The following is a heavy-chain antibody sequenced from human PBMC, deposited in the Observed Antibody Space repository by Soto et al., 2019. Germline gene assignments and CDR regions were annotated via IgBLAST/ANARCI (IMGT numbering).Heavy chain of an antibody. V-gene: IGHV3-48*01. Sequence: GGSLRLSCAASGFTFSSYSMNWVRQAPGKGLEWVSYISSSSSTIYYADSVKGRFTISRDNAKNSLYLQMNSLRAEDTAVYYCARSRYSSGWYGFYYFDYWGQGTLVTVSS. J-gene: IGHJ4*02. CDR3: ARSRYSSGWYGFYYFDY. CDR2: ISSSSSTI. D-gene: IGHD6-19*01. CDR1: GFTFSSYS.